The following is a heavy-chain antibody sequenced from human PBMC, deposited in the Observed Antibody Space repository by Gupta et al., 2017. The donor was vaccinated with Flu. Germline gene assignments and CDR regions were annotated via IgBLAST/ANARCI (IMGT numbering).Heavy chain of an antibody. CDR1: A. J-gene: IGHJ4*02. V-gene: IGHV1-69*01. CDR3: ARPLERDIVTAFLPFDK. Sequence: AIRWVRQAPGQGLEWMGGIIPLFHTARYAQKSRGRVTITADESTSTTDIELTSLTGEETAVYYCARPLERDIVTAFLPFDKWGQGTLVPVSS. CDR2: IIPLFHTA. D-gene: IGHD3-9*01.